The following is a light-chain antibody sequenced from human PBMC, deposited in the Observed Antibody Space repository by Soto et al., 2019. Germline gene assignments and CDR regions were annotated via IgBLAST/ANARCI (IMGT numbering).Light chain of an antibody. J-gene: IGLJ3*02. CDR3: SSYTSSTTWV. Sequence: QSVLTQPASVSESPGQSITISCIGTSGDVGAYDHVSWYQQHPGKAPKVIISEVSNRPSGVSTRFSGSKSGNTASLTISGLQTEDEADYYCSSYTSSTTWVFXGGTKVTVL. V-gene: IGLV2-14*01. CDR2: EVS. CDR1: SGDVGAYDH.